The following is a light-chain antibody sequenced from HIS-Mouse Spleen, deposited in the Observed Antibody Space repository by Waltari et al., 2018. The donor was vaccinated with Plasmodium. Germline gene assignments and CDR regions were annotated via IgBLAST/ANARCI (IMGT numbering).Light chain of an antibody. CDR1: SLRSYY. CDR3: NSRDSSGNHQV. J-gene: IGLJ3*02. CDR2: GKN. Sequence: SSELTHDPAVSVALGQTVRITCQGDSLRSYYASWYQQKPGQAPLLVIYGKNNRPSGIPDRFSGSSSGNTASLTITGAQAEDEADYYCNSRDSSGNHQVFGGGTKLTVL. V-gene: IGLV3-19*01.